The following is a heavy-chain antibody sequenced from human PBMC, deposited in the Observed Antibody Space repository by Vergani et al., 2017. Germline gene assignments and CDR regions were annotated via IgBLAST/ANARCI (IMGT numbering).Heavy chain of an antibody. CDR2: ISGSGGST. D-gene: IGHD1-26*01. J-gene: IGHJ6*03. Sequence: EVQLVESGGGLVKPGGSLRLSCAASGFTFSSYAMSWVRQAPGKGLEWVSAISGSGGSTYYADSVKGRFTISRDNSKNTLYLQMNSLRAEDTAVYYCAKGAGGGGSYYYYYMDVWGKGTTVTVSS. V-gene: IGHV3-23*04. CDR1: GFTFSSYA. CDR3: AKGAGGGGSYYYYYMDV.